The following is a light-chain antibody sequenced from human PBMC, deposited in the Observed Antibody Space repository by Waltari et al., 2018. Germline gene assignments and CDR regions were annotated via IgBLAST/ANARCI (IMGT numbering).Light chain of an antibody. CDR2: SES. Sequence: DVQLTQSPSFLSASVGDRVTITCRASQGVNSYLAWYQQKPGKAPKVLIYSESTLQSGVPLRFSGSRSGTEFTLTISSLQPEDFATYYCQQSYGIPYTFGRGTKVEIK. V-gene: IGKV1-9*01. J-gene: IGKJ2*01. CDR3: QQSYGIPYT. CDR1: QGVNSY.